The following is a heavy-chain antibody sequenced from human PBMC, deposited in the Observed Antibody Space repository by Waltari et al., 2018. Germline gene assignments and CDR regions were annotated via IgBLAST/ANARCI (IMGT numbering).Heavy chain of an antibody. J-gene: IGHJ4*02. V-gene: IGHV3-15*01. CDR2: IKSKTDGGTT. CDR1: GFTFSNAW. CDR3: TTDARYYDILTGYYLLDY. D-gene: IGHD3-9*01. Sequence: EVQLVESGGGLVKPGGSLRLSCAASGFTFSNAWMSWVRQAPGKGLEWVGRIKSKTDGGTTDYAAPVKGRFTISRDDSKNTLYLQMNSLKTEDTAVYYYTTDARYYDILTGYYLLDYWGQGTLVTVSS.